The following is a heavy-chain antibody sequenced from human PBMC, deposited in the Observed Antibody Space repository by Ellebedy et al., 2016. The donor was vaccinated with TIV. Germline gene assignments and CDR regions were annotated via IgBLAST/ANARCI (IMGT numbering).Heavy chain of an antibody. D-gene: IGHD4-11*01. Sequence: ASVKVSCKASGYTFTSYFIYWVRQAPGQGLEWMGVINPIGGSTTYAQKFQGRVAMTRDTSTSTVYMELSSLRSEDTAVYYCVRDLSTADYRDYWGQGTLVTVSS. CDR2: INPIGGST. V-gene: IGHV1-46*01. CDR1: GYTFTSYF. J-gene: IGHJ4*02. CDR3: VRDLSTADYRDY.